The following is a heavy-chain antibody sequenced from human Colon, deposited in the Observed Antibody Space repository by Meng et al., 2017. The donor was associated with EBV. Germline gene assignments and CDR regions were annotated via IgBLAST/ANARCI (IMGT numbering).Heavy chain of an antibody. CDR2: IYHGGNT. Sequence: VAMRESVPGLGGRCGTLPLPSAVLGAPTSSNDGWSWGRHPPGKGLEWIGEIYHGGNTNSNPSLKSRVTISVDRSNDQFSLSLSSVTAADTAVYYCARGNAYNAPSFDYWGQGTLVTVSS. D-gene: IGHD5-24*01. CDR1: GAPTSSNDG. J-gene: IGHJ4*02. V-gene: IGHV4-4*02. CDR3: ARGNAYNAPSFDY.